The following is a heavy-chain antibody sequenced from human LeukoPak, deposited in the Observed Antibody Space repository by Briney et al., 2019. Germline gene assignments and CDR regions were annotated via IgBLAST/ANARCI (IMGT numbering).Heavy chain of an antibody. D-gene: IGHD1-26*01. CDR2: INPNSGGT. CDR3: ARVTVGVGATDY. V-gene: IGHV1-2*02. Sequence: ASVKVSCKASGYTFTGYYMHWVRQAPGQGLEWMGWINPNSGGTNYAQKFQGRVTMTRDTSISTAYMELSRLRSDDTAVYYCARVTVGVGATDYWGQGTLVTVSS. J-gene: IGHJ4*02. CDR1: GYTFTGYY.